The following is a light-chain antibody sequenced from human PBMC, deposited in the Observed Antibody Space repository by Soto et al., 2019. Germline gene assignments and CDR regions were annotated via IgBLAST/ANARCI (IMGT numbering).Light chain of an antibody. CDR2: GAS. J-gene: IGKJ2*01. CDR1: QSVSSTY. CDR3: QQYGRSPPFT. Sequence: EIVLTQSPGTLSLSPGERATLSCRASQSVSSTYIAWYQQNPGQAPRLLIYGASSRATGIPDRFSGSGSGPDFALTISRLEPEDFAVYFCQQYGRSPPFTFGQGTKVEIK. V-gene: IGKV3-20*01.